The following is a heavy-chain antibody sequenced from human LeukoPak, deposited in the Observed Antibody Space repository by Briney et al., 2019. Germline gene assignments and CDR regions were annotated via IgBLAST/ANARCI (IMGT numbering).Heavy chain of an antibody. V-gene: IGHV1-69*04. J-gene: IGHJ4*02. D-gene: IGHD6-13*01. Sequence: ASVKVSCKASGYTFTSYGISWVRQAPGQGLEWMGRIIPILGIANYAQKFQGRVTITADKSTSTAYMELSSLRSEDTAVYYCARAYQNLGIAAAGTGGDYWGQGTLVTVSS. CDR3: ARAYQNLGIAAAGTGGDY. CDR1: GYTFTSYG. CDR2: IIPILGIA.